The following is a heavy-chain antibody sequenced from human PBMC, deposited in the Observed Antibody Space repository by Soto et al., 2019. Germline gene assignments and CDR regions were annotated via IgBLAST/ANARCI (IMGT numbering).Heavy chain of an antibody. CDR3: AKAHYGSAIYGMDV. V-gene: IGHV3-9*01. Sequence: EVQLVESGGGLVQPGRSLRLSCAASGFRFEDYAMHWVRQAPGKGLEWVSGIAWNSDIIGYADSVKGRFTISRDNGKNSLYLQMTSLRPEDTALYYWAKAHYGSAIYGMDVWGHGTTVTVSS. CDR1: GFRFEDYA. D-gene: IGHD3-10*01. J-gene: IGHJ6*02. CDR2: IAWNSDII.